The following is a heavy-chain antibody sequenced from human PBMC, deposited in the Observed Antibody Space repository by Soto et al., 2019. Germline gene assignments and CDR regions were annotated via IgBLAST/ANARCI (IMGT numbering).Heavy chain of an antibody. CDR1: GFSLSTNGVA. Sequence: QITLRESGPALVKPTQTLTLTCTFSGFSLSTNGVAVGWIRQPPGKALEWLALIFWDDDAPYSPSLKSRLTITKDTSKNQVVLIMTHMDPVDTGTYYCTHTSGHSRTGADNWGQGTQVTVSS. J-gene: IGHJ4*02. V-gene: IGHV2-5*02. CDR3: THTSGHSRTGADN. D-gene: IGHD2-15*01. CDR2: IFWDDDA.